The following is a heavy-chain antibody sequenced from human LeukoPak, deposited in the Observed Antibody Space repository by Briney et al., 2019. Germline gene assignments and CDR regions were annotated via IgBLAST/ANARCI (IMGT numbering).Heavy chain of an antibody. CDR3: ARQGVLASVTSISSFDS. J-gene: IGHJ5*01. CDR2: IYPGDSDT. CDR1: GYTDTSHW. V-gene: IGHV5-51*01. D-gene: IGHD4-17*01. Sequence: GESPKICCKTSGYTDTSHWIAWVRQMTGKSLEWIGIIYPGDSDTRYSPSFQGQVTMSVEKSISTAYLQWSSLKASDTAMYYCARQGVLASVTSISSFDSWGQGTLVTISS.